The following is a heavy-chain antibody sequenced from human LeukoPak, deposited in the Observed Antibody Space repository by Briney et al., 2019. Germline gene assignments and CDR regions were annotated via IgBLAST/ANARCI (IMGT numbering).Heavy chain of an antibody. CDR1: GFTFDDYA. D-gene: IGHD6-19*01. J-gene: IGHJ6*02. CDR2: ISSSGSTI. CDR3: ARGAVADYYYGMDV. V-gene: IGHV3-48*03. Sequence: GRSLRLSCAASGFTFDDYAMHWVRQAPGKGLEWVSYISSSGSTIYYADSVKGRFTISRDNAKNSLYLQMNSLRAEDTAVYYCARGAVADYYYGMDVWGQGTTVTVSS.